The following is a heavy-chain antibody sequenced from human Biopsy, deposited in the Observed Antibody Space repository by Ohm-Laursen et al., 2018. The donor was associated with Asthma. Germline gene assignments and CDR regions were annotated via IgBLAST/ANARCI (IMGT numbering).Heavy chain of an antibody. CDR2: ITGSGGFT. J-gene: IGHJ4*02. V-gene: IGHV3-23*01. Sequence: GSLRLSCAASGFTFSNYVMSWVRQAPGKGLEWVSSITGSGGFTYYADSVKGRFTISRDKSDNTLYLQMNSLTAEDTAVYHCAKDERAYYGSDGGEMQPVPLGDWGQGTVVSVSA. D-gene: IGHD2-21*01. CDR1: GFTFSNYV. CDR3: AKDERAYYGSDGGEMQPVPLGD.